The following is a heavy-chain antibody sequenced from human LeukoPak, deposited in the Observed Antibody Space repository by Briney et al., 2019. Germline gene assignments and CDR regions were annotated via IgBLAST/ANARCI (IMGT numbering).Heavy chain of an antibody. D-gene: IGHD1-26*01. V-gene: IGHV1-69*05. CDR1: GGTFSSYA. Sequence: ASVKVSRKASGGTFSSYAINWVRQAPGQGLEWMGGTIPIFGTANYAQKFQGRVAITTDESTSTAYMELSSLRSEDTAVYYCARVFARSGEIGGSYYYYWGQGTLVTVSS. J-gene: IGHJ4*02. CDR2: TIPIFGTA. CDR3: ARVFARSGEIGGSYYYY.